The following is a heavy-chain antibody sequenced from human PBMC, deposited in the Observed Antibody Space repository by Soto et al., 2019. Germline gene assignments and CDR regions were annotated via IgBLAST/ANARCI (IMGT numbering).Heavy chain of an antibody. D-gene: IGHD6-25*01. CDR1: GYTFTTYD. Sequence: QVQLVQSGAEVKKPGASVKVSCKASGYTFTTYDINWVRQPPGQGLEWMGWMNPSTGKAGYAQKFQGRVTMTRDNSISTAYMELSSLRSDDTALYYCARRKERSGPNYFDYWGQGTLVTVSS. V-gene: IGHV1-8*01. CDR3: ARRKERSGPNYFDY. CDR2: MNPSTGKA. J-gene: IGHJ4*02.